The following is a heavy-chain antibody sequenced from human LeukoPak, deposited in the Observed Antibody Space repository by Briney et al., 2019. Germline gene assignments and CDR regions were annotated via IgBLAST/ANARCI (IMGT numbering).Heavy chain of an antibody. CDR3: ARDPVAAAGLMYFFDY. D-gene: IGHD6-13*01. Sequence: PGGSLRLSCVASGFTFSNYAMHWVRQAPGKGLEWVAVISYEGSSKYYADSVKGRFTISRDNSKNTLYLQMNSLRAEDTAVYYCARDPVAAAGLMYFFDYWGQGILVTVSS. CDR2: ISYEGSSK. CDR1: GFTFSNYA. V-gene: IGHV3-30*04. J-gene: IGHJ4*02.